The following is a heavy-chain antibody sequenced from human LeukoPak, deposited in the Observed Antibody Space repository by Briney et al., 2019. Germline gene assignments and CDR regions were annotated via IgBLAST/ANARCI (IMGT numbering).Heavy chain of an antibody. V-gene: IGHV3-23*01. CDR2: ISISANT. D-gene: IGHD3-22*01. Sequence: GGSLRLSWAASGFTFSRYAMNWVRQAPGKGLEWVSTISISANTHYADSVKGRFTISSDNSKSTLYLQMNSLRAEDTAIYYCAKDHDSTGLFQDRDYWGQGTQVTISS. J-gene: IGHJ4*02. CDR3: AKDHDSTGLFQDRDY. CDR1: GFTFSRYA.